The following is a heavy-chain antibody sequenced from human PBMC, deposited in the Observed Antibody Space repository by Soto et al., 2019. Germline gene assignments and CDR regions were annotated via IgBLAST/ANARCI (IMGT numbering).Heavy chain of an antibody. D-gene: IGHD2-8*01. CDR3: ALLKGGDY. CDR2: ISGSGGST. CDR1: GFSFDDYA. Sequence: EVQLLESGGGLVQPGGSLRLSCAASGFSFDDYAMTWVRQAAGKGLEWVSAISGSGGSTYYADSVKGRFTISRDNSKNTLYLQMNSLRAEDTAVYYCALLKGGDYWGQGTLVTVSS. V-gene: IGHV3-23*01. J-gene: IGHJ4*02.